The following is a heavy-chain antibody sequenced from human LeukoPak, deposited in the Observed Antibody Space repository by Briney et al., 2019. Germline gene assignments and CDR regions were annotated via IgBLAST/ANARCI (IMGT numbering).Heavy chain of an antibody. CDR1: GDSVSSNSAA. CDR3: ARLPAPGCSSTSCYAHDAFDI. CDR2: TYYRSKWNN. Sequence: SQTLSLTCAISGDSVSSNSAAWNWIRQSPSRGLEWLGRTYYRSKWNNDYAVSVKSRITINPDTSKNQFSLQLNSVTPEDTAVYYCARLPAPGCSSTSCYAHDAFDIWGQGTMVTVSS. D-gene: IGHD2-2*01. V-gene: IGHV6-1*01. J-gene: IGHJ3*02.